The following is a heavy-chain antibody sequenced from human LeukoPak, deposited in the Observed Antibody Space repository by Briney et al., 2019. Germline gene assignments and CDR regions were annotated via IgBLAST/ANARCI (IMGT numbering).Heavy chain of an antibody. CDR3: VRGLGHSSSDY. CDR1: GGSFSGYY. D-gene: IGHD6-6*01. CDR2: IHHSGSA. J-gene: IGHJ4*02. Sequence: KPSETLSLICAVYGGSFSGYYWSWIRQPPGKGLEWIGEIHHSGSANYNPSLKSRVTISIDTSKNQFSLKLSSVTAADTAVYYCVRGLGHSSSDYWGQGTLVTVSS. V-gene: IGHV4-34*01.